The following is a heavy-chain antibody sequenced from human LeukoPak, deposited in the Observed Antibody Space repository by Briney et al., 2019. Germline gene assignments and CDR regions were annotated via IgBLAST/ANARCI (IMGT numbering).Heavy chain of an antibody. D-gene: IGHD5-12*01. J-gene: IGHJ3*02. Sequence: PGGSLRLSCAASGFTVSSNYMIWVRQAPEKGLEWVSVIYSGGSTYYADSVKGRFTISRDNSKNTLYLQMNSLRAEDTAVYYCARDPRGYERAFDIWGQGTMVTVSS. CDR2: IYSGGST. CDR3: ARDPRGYERAFDI. V-gene: IGHV3-53*01. CDR1: GFTVSSNY.